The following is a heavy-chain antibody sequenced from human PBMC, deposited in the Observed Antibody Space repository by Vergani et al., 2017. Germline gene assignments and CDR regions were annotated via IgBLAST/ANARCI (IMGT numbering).Heavy chain of an antibody. D-gene: IGHD5-24*01. CDR3: ARIRRDGYNFFDY. CDR1: GGSFSGYYW. V-gene: IGHV2-26*01. Sequence: QWGAGLLKPSETLSLTCAVYGGSFSGYYWSWIRQPPGKGLEWLAHIFSNDEKSYSTSLMSRLTISKDTSKSQVVLTMTNMDPVDTATYYCARIRRDGYNFFDYWGQGTLVTVSS. CDR2: IFSNDEK. J-gene: IGHJ4*02.